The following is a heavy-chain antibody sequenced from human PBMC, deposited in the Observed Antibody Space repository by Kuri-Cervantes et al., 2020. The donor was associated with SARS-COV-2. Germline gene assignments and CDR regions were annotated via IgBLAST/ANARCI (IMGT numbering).Heavy chain of an antibody. CDR2: INPNSGGT. D-gene: IGHD6-13*01. CDR1: GYTFTGYY. V-gene: IGHV1-2*02. J-gene: IGHJ4*02. Sequence: ASVKVSCKASGYTFTGYYMHWVRQAPGQGLEWMGWINPNSGGTNYAQKFQGRVTMTRDTSISTAYMELSRLRSDDTAVYYCARERGIAAAGTNYFDYWGQGTLVTVSS. CDR3: ARERGIAAAGTNYFDY.